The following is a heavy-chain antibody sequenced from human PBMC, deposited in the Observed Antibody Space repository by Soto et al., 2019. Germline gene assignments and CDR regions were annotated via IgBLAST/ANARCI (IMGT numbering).Heavy chain of an antibody. Sequence: WWSLRLSCVVSGFPFGANAMSWFRQAPGKGLEWVSGLSNTGRRTSYADSVKGRFNISRDNSENTVYLQMNSLRVEDTAVYYCATEMGATQGPFDNWGQGTLVTVSS. J-gene: IGHJ4*02. CDR2: LSNTGRRT. D-gene: IGHD1-26*01. CDR1: GFPFGANA. V-gene: IGHV3-23*01. CDR3: ATEMGATQGPFDN.